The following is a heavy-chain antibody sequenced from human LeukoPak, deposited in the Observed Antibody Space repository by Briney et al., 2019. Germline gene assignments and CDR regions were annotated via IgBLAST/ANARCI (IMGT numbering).Heavy chain of an antibody. D-gene: IGHD3-16*01. V-gene: IGHV4-39*01. J-gene: IGHJ5*02. Sequence: SETLSLTCTVSGGSISSSSYYWGWVPQPPGRGLGWIGSVFSSGSTYYNPSLKSPVTISVDTSKNQFSLKLSSVTAADTAVYYCARLPWGAYSSFDPWGQGTLVTVSS. CDR1: GGSISSSSYY. CDR2: VFSSGST. CDR3: ARLPWGAYSSFDP.